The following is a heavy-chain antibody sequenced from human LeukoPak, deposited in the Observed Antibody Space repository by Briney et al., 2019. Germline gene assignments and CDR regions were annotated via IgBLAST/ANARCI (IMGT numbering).Heavy chain of an antibody. V-gene: IGHV4-59*13. CDR3: AREGRFWSGYYPPRGWFDP. D-gene: IGHD3-3*01. CDR2: IDYSGST. J-gene: IGHJ5*02. CDR1: GDSFSRYH. Sequence: SETLSLTCTVSGDSFSRYHWMWIRQPPGEGLVWIDYIDYSGSTNYNPSLKSRVTISVDTSKNQFSLKLSSVTAADTAVYYCAREGRFWSGYYPPRGWFDPWGQGTLVTVSS.